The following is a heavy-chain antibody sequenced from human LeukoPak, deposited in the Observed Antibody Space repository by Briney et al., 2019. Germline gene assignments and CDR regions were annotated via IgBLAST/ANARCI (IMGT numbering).Heavy chain of an antibody. J-gene: IGHJ4*02. CDR2: ISSSSSTI. V-gene: IGHV3-48*01. CDR3: ATEVVWCVDY. D-gene: IGHD3-3*01. CDR1: GFTFSSYS. Sequence: PGGSLRLSCAASGFTFSSYSMNWVRQAPGKGLEWVSYISSSSSTIYYADSVKGRFTISRDNAKNSLYLQMNSLRAEDTAVYYCATEVVWCVDYWGQGTLVTVSS.